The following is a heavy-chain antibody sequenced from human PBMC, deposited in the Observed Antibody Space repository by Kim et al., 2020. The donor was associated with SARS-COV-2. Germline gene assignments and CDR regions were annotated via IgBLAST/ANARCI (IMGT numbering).Heavy chain of an antibody. CDR3: ARITALGSFGLTGPKDY. CDR2: IYYSGST. D-gene: IGHD1-20*01. V-gene: IGHV4-39*01. Sequence: SETLSLTCTVSGGSISSSSYYWGWIRQPPGKGLEWIGSIYYSGSTYYNPSLKSRVTISVDTSKNQFSLKLSSVTAADTAVYYCARITALGSFGLTGPKDYWGQGTLVTVSS. CDR1: GGSISSSSYY. J-gene: IGHJ4*02.